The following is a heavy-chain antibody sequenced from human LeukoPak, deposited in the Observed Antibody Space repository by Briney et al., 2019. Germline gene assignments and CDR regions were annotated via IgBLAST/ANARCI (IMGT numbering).Heavy chain of an antibody. CDR2: IYHSGST. Sequence: PSETLSLTCTVSGYSISSGFDWGWIRQPPGKGLEWIGNIYHSGSTYYNPSLKSRVTISVDTSKNQFSLKLISVTAADTAVYYCASTYSLYDAFDIWGQGTMVTVSS. CDR1: GYSISSGFD. D-gene: IGHD1-26*01. V-gene: IGHV4-38-2*02. CDR3: ASTYSLYDAFDI. J-gene: IGHJ3*02.